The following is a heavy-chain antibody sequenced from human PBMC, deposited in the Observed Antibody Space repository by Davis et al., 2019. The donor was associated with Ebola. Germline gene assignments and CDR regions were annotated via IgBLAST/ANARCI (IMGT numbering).Heavy chain of an antibody. CDR2: IKQDESEK. V-gene: IGHV3-7*01. CDR3: STEYEGGPAT. Sequence: GESLKISCAASGFTFSSYGMHWVRQAPGKGLEWVANIKQDESEKYYVDSVKGRFTISRDNAKNSLYLQMNSLRAEDTAVYYCSTEYEGGPATWGQGTMVTVSS. J-gene: IGHJ3*01. D-gene: IGHD2-15*01. CDR1: GFTFSSYG.